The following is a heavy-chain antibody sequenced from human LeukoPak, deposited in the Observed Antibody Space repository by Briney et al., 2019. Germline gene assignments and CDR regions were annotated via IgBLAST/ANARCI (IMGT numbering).Heavy chain of an antibody. Sequence: PSETLSLTCTVSGGSISSSSYSWGWIRQPPGKGLEWIGSIYYSGSTYYNPSLKSRVTISVDTSKDQFSLKLSSVTAADTAVYYCARHPYGDYEYWGQGTLVTVSS. J-gene: IGHJ4*02. CDR1: GGSISSSSYS. D-gene: IGHD4-17*01. V-gene: IGHV4-39*01. CDR3: ARHPYGDYEY. CDR2: IYYSGST.